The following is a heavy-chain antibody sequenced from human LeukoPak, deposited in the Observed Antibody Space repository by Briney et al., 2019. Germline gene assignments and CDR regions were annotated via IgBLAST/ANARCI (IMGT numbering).Heavy chain of an antibody. Sequence: GGSLRLSCAASGFTFSSYGMHWVRQAPGKGLEWVAVIWYDGSNKYNADSVKGRFTISRDNSKNTLYLQMNSLRAEDTAVYYCARSHDHLWGNYPDYWGQGTLVTVSS. CDR2: IWYDGSNK. D-gene: IGHD3-16*02. V-gene: IGHV3-33*01. CDR3: ARSHDHLWGNYPDY. J-gene: IGHJ4*02. CDR1: GFTFSSYG.